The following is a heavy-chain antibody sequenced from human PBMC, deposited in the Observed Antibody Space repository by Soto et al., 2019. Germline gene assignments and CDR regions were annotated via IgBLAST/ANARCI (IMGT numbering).Heavy chain of an antibody. Sequence: PSETLSLTCTVSGGSISSSDYYWGWIRQPPGKGLEWIGSIYYTGSTYYSPSLKSRVTISIASSKKHFSLMLTSVTAADTALYYCARAAIKDHQVAGQPPTSQTLDYWGLGTRVTVAS. CDR1: GGSISSSDYY. V-gene: IGHV4-39*02. CDR2: IYYTGST. CDR3: ARAAIKDHQVAGQPPTSQTLDY. J-gene: IGHJ4*02. D-gene: IGHD1-26*01.